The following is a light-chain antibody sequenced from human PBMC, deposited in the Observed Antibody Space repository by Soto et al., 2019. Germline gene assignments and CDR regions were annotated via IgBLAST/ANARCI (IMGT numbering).Light chain of an antibody. Sequence: QAVVTQPPSASGTPGQRVTISCSGSRSSIGSKYVYWYQQLPGTAPKLLIYKNNQRPSGVPDRFSGSKSGTSASLAISGLRSEDEADYYCAAWDDSLSGPVFGGGTKLTVL. V-gene: IGLV1-47*01. CDR1: RSSIGSKY. J-gene: IGLJ2*01. CDR2: KNN. CDR3: AAWDDSLSGPV.